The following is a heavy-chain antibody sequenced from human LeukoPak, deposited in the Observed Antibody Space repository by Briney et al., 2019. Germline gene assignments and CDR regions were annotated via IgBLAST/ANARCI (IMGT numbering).Heavy chain of an antibody. V-gene: IGHV1-2*02. CDR3: ARGDSSWAPGDY. J-gene: IGHJ4*02. CDR1: GYTFTGYF. D-gene: IGHD6-13*01. CDR2: INPNTGGT. Sequence: ASVKVSCKASGYTFTGYFVHWVRQAPGQGLQWMGWINPNTGGTNYAQKFQGRVTMTRDTSISTAYMELSSLSSDDTAVYYCARGDSSWAPGDYWGQGTLVSVSS.